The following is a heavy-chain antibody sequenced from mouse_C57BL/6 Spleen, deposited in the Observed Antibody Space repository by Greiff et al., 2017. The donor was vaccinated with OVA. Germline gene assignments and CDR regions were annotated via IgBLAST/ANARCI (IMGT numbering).Heavy chain of an antibody. V-gene: IGHV3-6*01. Sequence: EVHLVESGPGLVKPSQFLSLTCSVTGYSITSGYYWNWIRQFPGNKLEWMGYISYDGSNNYNPSLKNRISITRDTSKNQFFLKLNSVTTEDTATYYCARDYDGYSPAWFAYWGQGTLVTVSA. J-gene: IGHJ3*01. D-gene: IGHD2-3*01. CDR2: ISYDGSN. CDR3: ARDYDGYSPAWFAY. CDR1: GYSITSGYY.